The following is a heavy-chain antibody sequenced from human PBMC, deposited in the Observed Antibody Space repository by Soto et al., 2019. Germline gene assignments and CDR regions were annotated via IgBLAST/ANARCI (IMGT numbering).Heavy chain of an antibody. CDR3: AKENDYSIIESNWFDA. CDR2: IYSAGST. D-gene: IGHD4-4*01. CDR1: GLTVSRTQ. J-gene: IGHJ5*02. Sequence: EVQLVETGGGLIQPGGSLRLSCAASGLTVSRTQMAWVRQVPGKGLQWVSVIYSAGSTYYANAVKGRFTISRDNSKNTLSLQMTSLRVEDTAVYYCAKENDYSIIESNWFDAWGPGTLVTVSS. V-gene: IGHV3-53*02.